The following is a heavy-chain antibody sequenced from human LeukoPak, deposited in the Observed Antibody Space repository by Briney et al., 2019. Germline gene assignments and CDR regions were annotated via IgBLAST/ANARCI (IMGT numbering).Heavy chain of an antibody. Sequence: PSETLSLTCTVSGGSISSGDYYWSWIRQPPAKGLEWIGYIYYSGSTYYNPSLKSRVTISVDTSKNQFSLKLSSVTAADTAVYYCARDPLNEGNHLDYWGQGTLVTVSS. CDR1: GGSISSGDYY. J-gene: IGHJ4*02. D-gene: IGHD4-23*01. CDR3: ARDPLNEGNHLDY. CDR2: IYYSGST. V-gene: IGHV4-30-4*01.